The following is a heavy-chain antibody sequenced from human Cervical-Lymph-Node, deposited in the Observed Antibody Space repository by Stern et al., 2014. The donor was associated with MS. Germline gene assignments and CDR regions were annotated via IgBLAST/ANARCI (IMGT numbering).Heavy chain of an antibody. CDR1: GFTFSSYG. CDR2: IWYDESNK. Sequence: DQLVESGGGVVQPGRSLRLSCAASGFTFSSYGMHWVRQAPGKGLEWVAVIWYDESNKYYADSVKGRFTISRDNSKNTLYLQMNSLRAEDTAVYYCARVLSGYDSPDYWGQGTLVTVSS. CDR3: ARVLSGYDSPDY. J-gene: IGHJ4*02. D-gene: IGHD5-12*01. V-gene: IGHV3-33*01.